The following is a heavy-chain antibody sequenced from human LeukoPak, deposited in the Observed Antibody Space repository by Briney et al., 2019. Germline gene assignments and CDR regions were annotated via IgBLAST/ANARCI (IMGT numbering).Heavy chain of an antibody. CDR1: GYTFTSYG. CDR3: ARDREGSSWYVDYYYYMDV. CDR2: ISAYNGNT. J-gene: IGHJ6*03. D-gene: IGHD6-13*01. Sequence: ASVKVSCKASGYTFTSYGISWVRQAPGQGLEWMGWISAYNGNTNYAQKLQGRVTMTTDTSTSTAYMELRSLRSDDTAVYYCARDREGSSWYVDYYYYMDVWGKGTTVTVSS. V-gene: IGHV1-18*01.